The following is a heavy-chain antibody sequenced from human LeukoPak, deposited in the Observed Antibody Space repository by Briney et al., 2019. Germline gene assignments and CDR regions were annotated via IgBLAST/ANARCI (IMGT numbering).Heavy chain of an antibody. D-gene: IGHD3-10*01. J-gene: IGHJ4*02. Sequence: ASVKVSCKGSVYTFTSYGISWVGQAPGKGLEWMGWINPNSGGTNYAQKFQDRVTMIRDTSISTAYMELSRLRSDATAVYYCARAMKRYYYGSGSYYSVDYWGQGTLVTVSS. CDR2: INPNSGGT. CDR1: VYTFTSYG. CDR3: ARAMKRYYYGSGSYYSVDY. V-gene: IGHV1-2*02.